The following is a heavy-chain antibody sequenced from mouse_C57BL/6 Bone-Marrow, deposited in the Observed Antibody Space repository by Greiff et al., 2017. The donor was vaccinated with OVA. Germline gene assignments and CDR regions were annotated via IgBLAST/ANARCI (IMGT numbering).Heavy chain of an antibody. CDR1: GYTFTSYT. Sequence: QVQLQQSGAELARPGASVKMSRKASGYTFTSYTMHWVKQRPGQGLEWIGYINPSSGYTKYNQKFKDKATLTADKSSSTAYMQLSSLTSEDSAVYYCARWGIYAMDYWGQGTSVTVSS. V-gene: IGHV1-4*01. J-gene: IGHJ4*01. CDR2: INPSSGYT. CDR3: ARWGIYAMDY.